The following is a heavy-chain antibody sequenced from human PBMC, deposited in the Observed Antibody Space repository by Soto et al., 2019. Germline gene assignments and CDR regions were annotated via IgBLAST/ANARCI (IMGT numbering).Heavy chain of an antibody. CDR1: GYTFTSYG. CDR3: ARAGVYTALFIVRYYHYRIAF. CDR2: INPSGGST. Sequence: ASVKVSCKASGYTFTSYGINWVRQAPGQGLEWMGIINPSGGSTSYAQKFQGRVTMTRDTSTSTVYMELSSLRSEDTAVYYCARAGVYTALFIVRYYHYRIAFGAQGTTVPFSS. D-gene: IGHD2-15*01. V-gene: IGHV1-46*01. J-gene: IGHJ6*02.